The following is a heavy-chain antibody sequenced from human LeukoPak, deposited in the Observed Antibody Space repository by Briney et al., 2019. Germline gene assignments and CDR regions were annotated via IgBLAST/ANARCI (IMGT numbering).Heavy chain of an antibody. CDR3: ARGSMTTVTYFDY. CDR1: GDSISSSNW. CDR2: IYHSGST. Sequence: SGTLSLTCAVSGDSISSSNWWSWVRQPPTQGLEWIGEIYHSGSTNYNPSLKSRVTISVDKSKNQFSLKLSSVTAADTAVYYCARGSMTTVTYFDYWGQGTLATVSS. J-gene: IGHJ4*02. V-gene: IGHV4-4*02. D-gene: IGHD4-17*01.